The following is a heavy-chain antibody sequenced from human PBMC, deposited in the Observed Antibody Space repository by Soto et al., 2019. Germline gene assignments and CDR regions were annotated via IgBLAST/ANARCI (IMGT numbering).Heavy chain of an antibody. D-gene: IGHD3-10*01. V-gene: IGHV3-23*01. CDR3: AKGRGGSGSLTPRVDF. CDR2: ISGGGDTT. Sequence: EVQLLESGGGLVQPGGSLRLSCAASGLTFNNYAMTWVRQAPGKGLEWVSAISGGGDTTSYADSVKGRFTVSRDGSKKTLYLQMSSLRAEDTALYYCAKGRGGSGSLTPRVDFWGQGTLVTVSS. J-gene: IGHJ4*02. CDR1: GLTFNNYA.